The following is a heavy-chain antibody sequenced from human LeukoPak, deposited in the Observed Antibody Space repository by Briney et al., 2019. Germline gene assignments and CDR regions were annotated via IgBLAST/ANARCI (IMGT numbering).Heavy chain of an antibody. D-gene: IGHD4-11*01. CDR3: ARSPSQATVTTVYRF. Sequence: PGGSLRLSCAASGFIFDSYGMHWVRQAPGKGLEWVAVISYDGGNKYYADSVKGRFTISRDNSKNTLYLQMNSLRAEDTAVYYCARSPSQATVTTVYRFWGQGTLVTVSS. CDR1: GFIFDSYG. J-gene: IGHJ4*02. CDR2: ISYDGGNK. V-gene: IGHV3-30*03.